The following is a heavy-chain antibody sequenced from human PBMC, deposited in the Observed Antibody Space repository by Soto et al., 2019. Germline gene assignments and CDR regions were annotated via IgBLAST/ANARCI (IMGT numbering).Heavy chain of an antibody. J-gene: IGHJ3*02. CDR1: GYTFTSYY. Sequence: QVQLVQSGAEVKKPGASVKVSCKASGYTFTSYYMHWVRQAPGQGLEWMGIINPSGGSTSYAQKFQGRVPMPRDTSTRTVYMELSSLRSEDTAVYYCATFSYCSSTSCYARGAAFDIWGQGTMVTFSS. V-gene: IGHV1-46*03. CDR2: INPSGGST. D-gene: IGHD2-2*01. CDR3: ATFSYCSSTSCYARGAAFDI.